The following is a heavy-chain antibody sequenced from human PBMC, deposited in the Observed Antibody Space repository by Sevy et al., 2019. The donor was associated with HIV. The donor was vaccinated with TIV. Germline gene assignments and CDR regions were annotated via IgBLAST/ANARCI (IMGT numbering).Heavy chain of an antibody. CDR3: ARDGYSSSLYYYYYGMDV. D-gene: IGHD6-13*01. J-gene: IGHJ6*02. CDR2: IKQDGNEK. V-gene: IGHV3-7*01. Sequence: GGSLRLSCAASGFTFSSYWMSWVRQAPGKGLEWVANIKQDGNEKYYVDSVKDRFTISRDNAKNSVYLQMSSLRAEDTAVYYCARDGYSSSLYYYYYGMDVWGQGTTVTVSS. CDR1: GFTFSSYW.